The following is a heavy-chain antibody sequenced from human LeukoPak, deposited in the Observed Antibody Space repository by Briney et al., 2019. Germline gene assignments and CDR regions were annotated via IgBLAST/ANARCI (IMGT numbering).Heavy chain of an antibody. V-gene: IGHV4-31*03. J-gene: IGHJ4*02. D-gene: IGHD2-2*01. CDR3: ARARDIVVSSNIYYFDS. CDR1: GGSISSGGYY. Sequence: SQTLSLTCTVSGGSISSGGYYWNWIRQHPGKGLEWIGFIYYSGSTYHNPSLKSRVSISVDTSKTQFSLKLSSVTAADTAGYYCARARDIVVSSNIYYFDSWGQGTLVTVSS. CDR2: IYYSGST.